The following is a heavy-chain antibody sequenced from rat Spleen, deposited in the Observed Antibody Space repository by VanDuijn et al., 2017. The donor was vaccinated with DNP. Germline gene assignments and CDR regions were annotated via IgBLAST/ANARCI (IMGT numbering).Heavy chain of an antibody. V-gene: IGHV5S13*01. Sequence: EVQLVESGGGLVQPGRSLKLSCAASGFTFSNYGMAWVRQAPTKGLEWVASITNSGGSTYYPDSVKGRFTISRDHATNTLYLRLNSLRSEDTAIYYCASGFGWFAYWGQGTLVTVSS. CDR3: ASGFGWFAY. D-gene: IGHD4-1*01. CDR2: ITNSGGST. J-gene: IGHJ3*01. CDR1: GFTFSNYG.